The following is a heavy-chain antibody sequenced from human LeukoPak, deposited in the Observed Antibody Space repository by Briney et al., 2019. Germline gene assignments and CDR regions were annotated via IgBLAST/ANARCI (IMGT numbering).Heavy chain of an antibody. V-gene: IGHV4-39*01. J-gene: IGHJ4*02. CDR2: IYYRGDT. CDR1: GGLITTTTCY. CDR3: ARQPVVKRGAVASNFDS. Sequence: SETLSLTCTVSGGLITTTTCYWGWIRPSPGKGLEWIASIYYRGDTYYNASLESRVSISIDTSKNQFSLKLNSMNAADTAVYFCARQPVVKRGAVASNFDSWGQGTLVTVSA. D-gene: IGHD6-19*01.